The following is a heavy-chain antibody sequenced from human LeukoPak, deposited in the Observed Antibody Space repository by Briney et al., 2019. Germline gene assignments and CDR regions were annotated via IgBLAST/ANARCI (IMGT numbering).Heavy chain of an antibody. V-gene: IGHV3-7*01. CDR1: GFTFSSYW. J-gene: IGHJ5*02. CDR2: IKQDGSER. CDR3: ARGLLANWFDP. D-gene: IGHD2-15*01. Sequence: GGSLRLSCAASGFTFSSYWMSWVRQAPGKGLEWVANIKQDGSERYYVDSVKGRFTISRDNAKNLLYVQMNSLRDEDTGVYYCARGLLANWFDPWGQGTLVTVSS.